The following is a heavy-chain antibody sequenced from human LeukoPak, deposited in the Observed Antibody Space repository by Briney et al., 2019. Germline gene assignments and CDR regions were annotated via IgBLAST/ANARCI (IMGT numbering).Heavy chain of an antibody. CDR2: IYNSGST. CDR1: SFTISSYN. CDR3: ARGKTYYDISNDAFDT. D-gene: IGHD3-22*01. V-gene: IGHV4-59*01. Sequence: SETLSLTCTASSFTISSYNWSWIRQPPGKGLEWIGYIYNSGSTNYNPSLKSRVTISVDTSKNQLSLKLSSVTAADTAVYYCARGKTYYDISNDAFDTWGQGTMVTVSS. J-gene: IGHJ3*02.